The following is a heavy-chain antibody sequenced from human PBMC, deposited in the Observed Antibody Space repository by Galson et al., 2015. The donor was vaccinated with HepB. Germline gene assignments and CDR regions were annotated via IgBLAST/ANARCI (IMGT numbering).Heavy chain of an antibody. D-gene: IGHD4-23*01. CDR1: GFTVSSNY. CDR3: ARGGGLPHAFDI. Sequence: SLRLSCAASGFTVSSNYMSWVRQAPGKGLEWVSVIYIGGSTYYADSVKGRFTVSRDNSKNTVFLQMNSLRVEDTAVYYCARGGGLPHAFDIWGQGTMVTVSS. J-gene: IGHJ3*02. V-gene: IGHV3-66*02. CDR2: IYIGGST.